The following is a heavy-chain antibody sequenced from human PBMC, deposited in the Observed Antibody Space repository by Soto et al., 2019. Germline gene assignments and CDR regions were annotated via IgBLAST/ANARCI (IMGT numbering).Heavy chain of an antibody. J-gene: IGHJ4*02. CDR3: GRGLSSDKVDS. D-gene: IGHD2-15*01. CDR2: IYDSGST. Sequence: SETLSLTCAVSSGSIYNVYWWSWVRQPPGKGLEWIGHIYDSGSTYNNPSLKSRVTISVDSNNHFSLKLNSVTAADTAVYYCGRGLSSDKVDSWGQGTLVTVSS. CDR1: SGSIYNVYW. V-gene: IGHV4-4*02.